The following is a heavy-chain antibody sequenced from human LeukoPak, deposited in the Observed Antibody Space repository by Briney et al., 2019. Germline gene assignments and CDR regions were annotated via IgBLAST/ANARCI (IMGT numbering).Heavy chain of an antibody. D-gene: IGHD3-22*01. Sequence: GRSLRLSCAASGFTFSSYAMHWVRQAPGKGLEWVAVISYDGSNKYYADSVKGRFTISRDNSKNTLYLQMNSLRAEDTAVYYCAREAPDYYDSSGYPYYLDYWGQGTLVTVSS. CDR3: AREAPDYYDSSGYPYYLDY. J-gene: IGHJ4*02. CDR1: GFTFSSYA. CDR2: ISYDGSNK. V-gene: IGHV3-30*04.